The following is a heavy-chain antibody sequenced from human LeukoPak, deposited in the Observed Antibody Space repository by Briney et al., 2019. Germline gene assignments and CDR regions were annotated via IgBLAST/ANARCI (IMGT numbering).Heavy chain of an antibody. V-gene: IGHV4-61*01. J-gene: IGHJ6*04. Sequence: PSETLSLTCTVSGGSVSSGSYYWSRIRQPPGKGLEWIGYIYYSGSTNYNPSLKSRVTISVDTSKNQFSLKLSSVTAADTAVYYCARDPRGGDYYYYGMDVWGKGTTVTVSS. D-gene: IGHD3-10*01. CDR3: ARDPRGGDYYYYGMDV. CDR1: GGSVSSGSYY. CDR2: IYYSGST.